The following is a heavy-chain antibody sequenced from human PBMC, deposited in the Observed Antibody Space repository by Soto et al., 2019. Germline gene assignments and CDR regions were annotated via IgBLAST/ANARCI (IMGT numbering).Heavy chain of an antibody. J-gene: IGHJ6*02. Sequence: SVKVSCKASGGTFSSYAISWVRQAPGQGLEWMGGIIPIFGTANYAQKFQGRVTITADESTSTAYMELSSLRSEDTAVYYCERPSYCSSNSCGTNLYYYYGMDVWGQGTTVTVSS. CDR2: IIPIFGTA. V-gene: IGHV1-69*01. CDR3: ERPSYCSSNSCGTNLYYYYGMDV. D-gene: IGHD2-2*01. CDR1: GGTFSSYA.